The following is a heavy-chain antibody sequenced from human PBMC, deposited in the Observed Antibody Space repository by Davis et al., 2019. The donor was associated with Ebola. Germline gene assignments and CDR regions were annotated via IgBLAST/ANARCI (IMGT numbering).Heavy chain of an antibody. CDR3: ARRDLLIQDGMDV. CDR1: GGSFSGYY. D-gene: IGHD2-21*01. CDR2: INHSGST. V-gene: IGHV4-34*01. Sequence: MPGGSLRTSCAAYGGSFSGYYWSWIRQPPGKGLEWIGEINHSGSTNYNPSLKSRVTISVDTSKNQFSLKLSSVTAADTAVYYCARRDLLIQDGMDVWGQGTTVTVSS. J-gene: IGHJ6*02.